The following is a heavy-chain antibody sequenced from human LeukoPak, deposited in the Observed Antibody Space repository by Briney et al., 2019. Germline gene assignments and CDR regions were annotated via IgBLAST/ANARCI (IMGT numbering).Heavy chain of an antibody. J-gene: IGHJ4*02. CDR2: INPSGGST. CDR1: GYTFTSYY. V-gene: IGHV1-46*01. Sequence: ASVKVSCKASGYTFTSYYMHWVRQPPAQGLERMGIINPSGGSTSYAQKFQGRVTMTRDTSTSTVYMELSSLRSEDTAVYYCASGEAYYDFWSGYKAFDYWGQGTLVTVSS. D-gene: IGHD3-3*01. CDR3: ASGEAYYDFWSGYKAFDY.